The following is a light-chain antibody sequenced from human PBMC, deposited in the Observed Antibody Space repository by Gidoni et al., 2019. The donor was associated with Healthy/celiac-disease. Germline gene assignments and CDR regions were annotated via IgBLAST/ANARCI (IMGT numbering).Light chain of an antibody. CDR2: KAS. V-gene: IGKV1-5*03. J-gene: IGKJ2*04. CDR1: QSISSW. Sequence: DSKLTQPPSTLSASVGDRVTITCLASQSISSWLVWYQQKPGKAPKLLIYKASILESGVPSRFSGSGSGTEFTLTISSLQPDDFATYYCQQYNSDMCSFGQGTKLEIK. CDR3: QQYNSDMCS.